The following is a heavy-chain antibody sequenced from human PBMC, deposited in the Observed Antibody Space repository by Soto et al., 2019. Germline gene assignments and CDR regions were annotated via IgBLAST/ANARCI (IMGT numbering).Heavy chain of an antibody. CDR3: ASDGTTVTTFYYYYMDV. D-gene: IGHD4-4*01. Sequence: ASVKVSCKASGYTFTSYAMHWVRQAPGQRLERMGWINAGNGNTKYSQKFQGRVTITRDTSASTAYMELSSLRSEDTAVYYCASDGTTVTTFYYYYMDVWGKGTTVTVSS. CDR1: GYTFTSYA. CDR2: INAGNGNT. V-gene: IGHV1-3*01. J-gene: IGHJ6*03.